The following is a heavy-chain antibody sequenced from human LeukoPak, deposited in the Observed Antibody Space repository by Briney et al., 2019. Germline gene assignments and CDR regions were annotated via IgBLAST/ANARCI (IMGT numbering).Heavy chain of an antibody. CDR1: GGSISSSNW. CDR3: AKDPAAGIETLDY. V-gene: IGHV4-4*02. CDR2: IYRSGDT. J-gene: IGHJ4*02. D-gene: IGHD6-13*01. Sequence: PSETLSLTCAVSGGSISSSNWWSWVRQPPGKGLEWIGEIYRSGDTNYNPSLKSRVTISVDKSNNQVSLKLTSVTAADTAVYYCAKDPAAGIETLDYWGQGTLITVSS.